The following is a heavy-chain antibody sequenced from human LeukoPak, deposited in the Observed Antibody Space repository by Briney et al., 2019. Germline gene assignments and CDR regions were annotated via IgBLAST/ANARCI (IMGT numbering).Heavy chain of an antibody. D-gene: IGHD6-19*01. CDR1: GYTFTSNY. CDR2: ISPSGGST. Sequence: ASVKVSCKAFGYTFTSNYMHWVRQAPGQGPEWMGVISPSGGSTTYAQKFQGRVTITADKSTSTAYMELSSLRSEDTAVYYCARGHKISGWYSESVGWFDPWGQGTLVTVSS. J-gene: IGHJ5*02. V-gene: IGHV1-46*01. CDR3: ARGHKISGWYSESVGWFDP.